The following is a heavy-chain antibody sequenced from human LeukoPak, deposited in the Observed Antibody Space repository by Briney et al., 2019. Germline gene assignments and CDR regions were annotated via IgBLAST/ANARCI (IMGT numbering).Heavy chain of an antibody. Sequence: GGSLRLSCAASGFTFSSYGMHWVRQAPGKGLEWVAFIRYDGSNKYYADSVKGRFTISRDNSKNTLHLQMNSLRAEDTAVYYCAKDRRSKVRLLEWFPLDYWGQGTLVTVSS. CDR2: IRYDGSNK. J-gene: IGHJ4*02. CDR1: GFTFSSYG. D-gene: IGHD3-3*01. V-gene: IGHV3-30*02. CDR3: AKDRRSKVRLLEWFPLDY.